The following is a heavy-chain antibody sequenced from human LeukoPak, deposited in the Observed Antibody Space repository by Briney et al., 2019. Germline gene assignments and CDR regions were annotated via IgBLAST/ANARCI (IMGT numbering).Heavy chain of an antibody. V-gene: IGHV3-9*03. J-gene: IGHJ4*02. CDR1: GFTFDDYA. CDR2: ISWNSGSI. Sequence: HPGGSLRLSCAASGFTFDDYAMHWVRQAPGKGLEWVSGISWNSGSIGYADSVKGRFTISRDNAKNSLYLQMNSLRAEDMALYYCAKASWSSDYDFWSGYWAFDCWGQGTLVTVSS. CDR3: AKASWSSDYDFWSGYWAFDC. D-gene: IGHD3-3*01.